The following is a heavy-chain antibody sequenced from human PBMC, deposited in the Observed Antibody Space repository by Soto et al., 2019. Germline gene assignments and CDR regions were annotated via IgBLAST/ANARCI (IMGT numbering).Heavy chain of an antibody. CDR3: ARGPLVVLNYFDY. CDR1: GGTFRNYP. V-gene: IGHV1-69*04. CDR2: IFPLTDIP. J-gene: IGHJ4*02. Sequence: VKVSCKASGGTFRNYPINWVRQAPGQGLEWMGSIFPLTDIPDYAQNFQARLTISADKSTSTAYMELSSLTSDDTAMYFCARGPLVVLNYFDYWGQGTLVTVSS.